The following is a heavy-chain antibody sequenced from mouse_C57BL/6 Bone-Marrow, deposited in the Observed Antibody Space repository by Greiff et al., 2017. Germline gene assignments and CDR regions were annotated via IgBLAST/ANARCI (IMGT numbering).Heavy chain of an antibody. Sequence: EVKLVESGPGLVKPSQSLSLTCSVTGYSITSGYYWNWIRQFPGNKLEWMGYISYDGSNNYNPSLKNRISITRDTSKNQFFLKLNSVTTEDTATYYCASSGNYVDYWGQGTTLTVSS. D-gene: IGHD1-3*01. V-gene: IGHV3-6*01. CDR2: ISYDGSN. CDR3: ASSGNYVDY. J-gene: IGHJ2*01. CDR1: GYSITSGYY.